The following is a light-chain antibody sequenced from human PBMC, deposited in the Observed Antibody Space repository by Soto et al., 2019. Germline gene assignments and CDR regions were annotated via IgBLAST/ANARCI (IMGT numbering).Light chain of an antibody. CDR3: QQYHSYWT. Sequence: DIQMTQSPSTLAASVGDRVSITCRASQSIDRWLVLFQQKPGKAPKLLIYYASSLESGVPQRFSGSGSGTEFTLTISRLQTDDFSTYYCQQYHSYWTFGQGTKVDIK. J-gene: IGKJ1*01. CDR2: YAS. V-gene: IGKV1-5*01. CDR1: QSIDRW.